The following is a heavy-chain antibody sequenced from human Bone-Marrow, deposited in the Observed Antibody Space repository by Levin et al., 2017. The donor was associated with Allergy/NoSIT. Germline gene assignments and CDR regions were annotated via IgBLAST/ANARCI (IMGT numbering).Heavy chain of an antibody. J-gene: IGHJ4*02. CDR2: ISAYDGDT. V-gene: IGHV1-18*01. D-gene: IGHD6-13*01. CDR3: ARDTIAAGGLFDD. Sequence: ASVKVSCKASGYTFASHGFSWVRQAPGQGLEWVGWISAYDGDTSYAQRLQGRVTMTTDTSTNTAYMELRSLSSDDTAVYYCARDTIAAGGLFDDWGQGSLVTVSS. CDR1: GYTFASHG.